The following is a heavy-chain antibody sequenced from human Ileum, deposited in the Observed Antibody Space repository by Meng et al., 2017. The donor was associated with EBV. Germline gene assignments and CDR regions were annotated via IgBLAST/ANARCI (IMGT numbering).Heavy chain of an antibody. J-gene: IGHJ4*02. D-gene: IGHD2-15*01. CDR1: GFTFSNAW. V-gene: IGHV3-15*01. CDR3: EGWRY. CDR2: IKSTTDGGTT. Sequence: EVQLVGSGGGVVKPGGSLRLSCAASGFTFSNAWMTWVRQASGKGLEWVGRIKSTTDGGTTDYAAPVKGRFTISRDDSKNTLFLQMDSLKTEDTAVYYCEGWRYWGQGTLVTVPS.